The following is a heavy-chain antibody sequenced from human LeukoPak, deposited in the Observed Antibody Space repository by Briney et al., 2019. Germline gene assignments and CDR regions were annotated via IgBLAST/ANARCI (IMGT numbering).Heavy chain of an antibody. J-gene: IGHJ6*03. CDR3: AKDGSMPWGYYMDV. D-gene: IGHD2/OR15-2a*01. CDR2: ISGGSGAT. V-gene: IGHV3-23*01. CDR1: GFIYSTYG. Sequence: GGSLRLSCEASGFIYSTYGITWVRQAPGKGLEWVSGISGGSGATHYAESVKGRFTISGDNSKNTVYLQMNSLRAEDTAVYYCAKDGSMPWGYYMDVWGKGTTVTISS.